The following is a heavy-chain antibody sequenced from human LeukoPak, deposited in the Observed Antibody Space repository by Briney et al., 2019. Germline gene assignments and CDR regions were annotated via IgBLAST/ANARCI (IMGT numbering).Heavy chain of an antibody. V-gene: IGHV1-69*13. CDR3: ARESDYYDSSGPFQH. Sequence: SVKVSCKASGYTFTSYAISWVRQAPGQGLEWMGGIIPIFGTANYAQKFQGRVTITADESTSTAYMELSSLRSEDTAVYYCARESDYYDSSGPFQHWGQGTLVTVSS. D-gene: IGHD3-22*01. J-gene: IGHJ1*01. CDR2: IIPIFGTA. CDR1: GYTFTSYA.